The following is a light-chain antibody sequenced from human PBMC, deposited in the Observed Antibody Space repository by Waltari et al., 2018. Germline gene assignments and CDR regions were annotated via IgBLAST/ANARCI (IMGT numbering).Light chain of an antibody. CDR1: SPDIGASNY. V-gene: IGLV2-14*03. Sequence: QSALTQHASVSGSPGQSIPLLCTGTSPDIGASNYVSWYQQPPGKAPKLIIYDVTQRPSGISDRFSGSKSGDTASLIISGLQAEDESDFYCSSYRRGSTVVFGGGTKLTVL. CDR2: DVT. J-gene: IGLJ2*01. CDR3: SSYRRGSTVV.